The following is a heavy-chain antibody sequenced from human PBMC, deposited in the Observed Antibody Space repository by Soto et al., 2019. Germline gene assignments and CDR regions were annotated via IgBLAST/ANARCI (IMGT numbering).Heavy chain of an antibody. CDR1: GFTFTRYS. Sequence: LRLSCAASGFTFTRYSMNWVRQAPGKGLEWVSSISSTTNYIYYADSMKGRFTVSRDNAKNSVYLEMDSLSAEDTAVYYCARESEDLTSNFDYWGQGTLVTVSS. CDR3: ARESEDLTSNFDY. V-gene: IGHV3-21*01. J-gene: IGHJ4*02. CDR2: ISSTTNYI.